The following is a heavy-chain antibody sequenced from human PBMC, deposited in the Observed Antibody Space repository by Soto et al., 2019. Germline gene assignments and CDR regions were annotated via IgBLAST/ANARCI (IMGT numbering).Heavy chain of an antibody. CDR1: GFTFSSYA. CDR2: ISSNGSST. V-gene: IGHV3-64D*06. CDR3: VKDMGGIRGAFDI. Sequence: GGSLRLSCSASGFTFSSYAMHWVRQAPGKGLEYVSAISSNGSSTYYADSVKGRFTISRDNSKNTLYLQMSSLRAEDTAVYYCVKDMGGIRGAFDIWGQGTMVTVSS. D-gene: IGHD3-16*01. J-gene: IGHJ3*02.